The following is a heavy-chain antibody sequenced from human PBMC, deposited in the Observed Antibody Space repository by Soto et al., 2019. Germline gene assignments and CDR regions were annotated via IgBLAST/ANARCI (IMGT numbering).Heavy chain of an antibody. D-gene: IGHD1-1*01. CDR2: IDESGDS. CDR3: AREGGYVDY. CDR1: GGPIRSSSHY. V-gene: IGHV4-39*02. Sequence: QLQLQESGPGLVKPSETLSLTCTVSGGPIRSSSHYWGWIRQSTGTGLEWIGGIDESGDSYYNPSLKSRVTISVDTSKNQFSLKLISVTGADSAIYYCAREGGYVDYWGQGTLVTVSS. J-gene: IGHJ4*02.